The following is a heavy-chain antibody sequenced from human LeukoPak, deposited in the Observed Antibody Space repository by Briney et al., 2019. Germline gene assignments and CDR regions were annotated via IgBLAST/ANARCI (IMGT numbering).Heavy chain of an antibody. Sequence: SETLSLTCTVSGGSISGSYWSWIRQPPGKGLEWIGSIYYSGSTYYNPSLKSRVTISVDTSKNQFSLKLSSVAAADTAVYYCARQFLVGAILYYFDYWGQGTLVTVSS. J-gene: IGHJ4*02. CDR3: ARQFLVGAILYYFDY. CDR2: IYYSGST. CDR1: GGSISGSY. V-gene: IGHV4-59*05. D-gene: IGHD1-26*01.